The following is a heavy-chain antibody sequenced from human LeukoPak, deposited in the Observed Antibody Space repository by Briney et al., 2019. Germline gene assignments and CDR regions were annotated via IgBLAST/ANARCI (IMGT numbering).Heavy chain of an antibody. J-gene: IGHJ6*02. CDR2: MNPNSGNT. CDR1: GYTFTSYD. CDR3: ARGQPTYYYYYYGMDV. Sequence: ASVKVSFKASGYTFTSYDINWVGQATGQGLEWMGWMNPNSGNTGYAQKFQGRVTMTRNTSISTAYMELSSLRSEDTAVYYCARGQPTYYYYYYGMDVWGQGTTVTVSS. V-gene: IGHV1-8*01. D-gene: IGHD6-13*01.